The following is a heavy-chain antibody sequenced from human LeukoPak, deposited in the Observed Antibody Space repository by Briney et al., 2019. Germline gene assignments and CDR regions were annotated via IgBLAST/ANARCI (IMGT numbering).Heavy chain of an antibody. Sequence: PGGSLRLSCAASGFTVSSNYMSWVRQAPGKGLEWVSVIYSGGSTYYADSVKGRFTISRDNSKNTLYLQMNSLRAEDTAVYYCARDRLQLRIAARSYYFDYWGQGTLVTVSS. CDR1: GFTVSSNY. V-gene: IGHV3-53*01. CDR2: IYSGGST. D-gene: IGHD6-6*01. CDR3: ARDRLQLRIAARSYYFDY. J-gene: IGHJ4*02.